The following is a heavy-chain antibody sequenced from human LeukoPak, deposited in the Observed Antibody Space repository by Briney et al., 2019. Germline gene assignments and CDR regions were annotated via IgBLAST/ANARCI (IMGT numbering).Heavy chain of an antibody. D-gene: IGHD3-22*01. CDR3: AKEHYDSSGPFDY. Sequence: PGGSLRLSCAASGFTFSDYYMSWIRQAPGKGLEWVSYITSSDSTIYYADSVKGRFTISRDNAKNSLYLQMNSLRAEDTAVYYCAKEHYDSSGPFDYWGQGTLVTVSS. J-gene: IGHJ4*02. CDR2: ITSSDSTI. V-gene: IGHV3-11*01. CDR1: GFTFSDYY.